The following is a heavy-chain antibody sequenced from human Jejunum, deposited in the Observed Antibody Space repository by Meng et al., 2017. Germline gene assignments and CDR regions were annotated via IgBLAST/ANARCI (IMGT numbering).Heavy chain of an antibody. CDR2: ISDSGGRI. V-gene: IGHV3-23*01. D-gene: IGHD5-18*01. CDR3: AKGGYSFGYNDF. CDR1: GFRFSTYA. Sequence: GEPLQISCAASGFRFSTYAMSWIRQAPGKGLEWVSVISDSGGRIYYADSVRDRFTISRDNSKSTVYLQMDSLRAEDTAVYYCAKGGYSFGYNDFWGHGTLVTVSS. J-gene: IGHJ5*01.